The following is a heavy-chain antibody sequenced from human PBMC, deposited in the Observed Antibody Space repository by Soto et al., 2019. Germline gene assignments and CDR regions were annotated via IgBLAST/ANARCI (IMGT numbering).Heavy chain of an antibody. V-gene: IGHV3-30*09. J-gene: IGHJ4*02. Sequence: WGSLTFSCAPSGFTFSGYAMPWVRPAPGKGLEWVAVISYDGSNKYYADSVKGRFAMSRDNSTNTLYLQMNSLRPEDTAVYYSARPYSRGWFGDVDYWGQGTLVTVSS. D-gene: IGHD6-19*01. CDR3: ARPYSRGWFGDVDY. CDR2: ISYDGSNK. CDR1: GFTFSGYA.